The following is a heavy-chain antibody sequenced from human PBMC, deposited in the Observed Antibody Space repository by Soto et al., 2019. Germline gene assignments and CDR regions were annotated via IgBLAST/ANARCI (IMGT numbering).Heavy chain of an antibody. D-gene: IGHD2-15*01. CDR1: GFSFSTYW. V-gene: IGHV3-74*01. Sequence: GGSLRLSCVASGFSFSTYWMHWVRQAPGKGLVWVSRINSDGSISYADSVKGRFTVSRDNAKNTLYLQMNSLRAEDTAVYYCARAGHCSSGGCYTYYYYGMDVWGQGTTVTVSS. CDR3: ARAGHCSSGGCYTYYYYGMDV. CDR2: INSDGSI. J-gene: IGHJ6*02.